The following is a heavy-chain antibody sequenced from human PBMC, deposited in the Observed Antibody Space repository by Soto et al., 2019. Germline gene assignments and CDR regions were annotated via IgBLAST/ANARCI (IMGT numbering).Heavy chain of an antibody. D-gene: IGHD6-19*01. Sequence: GGSLRLSCAASGFTFSSYGMHWVRQAPGKGLEWVAVIWYDGSNKYYADSVKGRFTISRDNSKNTLYLQMNSLRAEDTAVYYCARVKPNSGTYDAFDIWGQGTMVTVSS. CDR1: GFTFSSYG. CDR2: IWYDGSNK. J-gene: IGHJ3*02. V-gene: IGHV3-33*01. CDR3: ARVKPNSGTYDAFDI.